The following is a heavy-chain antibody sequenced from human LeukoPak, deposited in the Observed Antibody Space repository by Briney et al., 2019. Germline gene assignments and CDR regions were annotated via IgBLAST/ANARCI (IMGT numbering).Heavy chain of an antibody. V-gene: IGHV4-61*05. D-gene: IGHD6-13*01. CDR3: ARDTLSHSRLTPIIAAAGSFDY. J-gene: IGHJ4*02. CDR1: GGSISSSIYY. Sequence: SETLSLTCTVSGGSISSSIYYWGWIRQPPGKGLEWIGYIYYSGSTNYNPSLKSRVTISVDTSKNQFSLKLSSVTAADTAVYYCARDTLSHSRLTPIIAAAGSFDYWGQGTLVTVSS. CDR2: IYYSGST.